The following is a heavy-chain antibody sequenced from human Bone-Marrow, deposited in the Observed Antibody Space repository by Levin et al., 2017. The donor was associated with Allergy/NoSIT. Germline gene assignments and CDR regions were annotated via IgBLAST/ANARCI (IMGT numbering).Heavy chain of an antibody. J-gene: IGHJ5*02. Sequence: SGGSLRLSCAASGFTLSSYDMNWVRQAPGKGLEWVSYISIDSRTMYYADSVKGRFTISRDNTKNLLYLQMSSLRAEDTAVYYCARGPPLFDPWGQGTLVTVSS. CDR1: GFTLSSYD. CDR3: ARGPPLFDP. V-gene: IGHV3-48*04. CDR2: ISIDSRTM.